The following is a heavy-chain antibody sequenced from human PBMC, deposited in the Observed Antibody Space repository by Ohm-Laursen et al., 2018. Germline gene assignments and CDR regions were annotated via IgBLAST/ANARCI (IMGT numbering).Heavy chain of an antibody. CDR3: ARDLMYGAFDI. CDR1: GGSISSRNYY. J-gene: IGHJ3*02. V-gene: IGHV4-39*07. D-gene: IGHD3-10*02. Sequence: SETLSLTCTISGGSISSRNYYWGWIRQAPGKGLEWIGSIHYSGTTYYNPSLNSRVTISVDTSKNQFSLKLSSVTAADTAVYYCARDLMYGAFDIWGQGTMVTVSS. CDR2: IHYSGTT.